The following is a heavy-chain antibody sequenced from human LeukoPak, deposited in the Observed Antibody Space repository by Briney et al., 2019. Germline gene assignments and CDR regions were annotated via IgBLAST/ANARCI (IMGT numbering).Heavy chain of an antibody. CDR1: GFTFSSYA. D-gene: IGHD3-3*01. CDR2: ISGSGGST. CDR3: ASTAWYDFTRLFDY. Sequence: PGGSLRLSCAASGFTFSSYAMSWVRQAPGKGLEWVSAISGSGGSTYYADSVRGRFTISRDNSKNTLYLQMNSLRAEDTAVYYCASTAWYDFTRLFDYWGQGTLVTVSS. V-gene: IGHV3-23*01. J-gene: IGHJ4*02.